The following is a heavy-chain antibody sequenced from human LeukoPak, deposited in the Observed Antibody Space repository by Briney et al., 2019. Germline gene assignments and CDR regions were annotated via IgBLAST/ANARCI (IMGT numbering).Heavy chain of an antibody. CDR3: ARTGGT. CDR2: INRSGST. Sequence: SETLSLTCAVYGGSFSGYYWSWIRQPPGKGLEWIGEINRSGSTNYSPSLKSRVTISVDTSKNQFSLKLSSVTAADTAVYYCARTGGTWGQGTLVTVSS. V-gene: IGHV4-34*01. CDR1: GGSFSGYY. D-gene: IGHD3-16*01. J-gene: IGHJ5*02.